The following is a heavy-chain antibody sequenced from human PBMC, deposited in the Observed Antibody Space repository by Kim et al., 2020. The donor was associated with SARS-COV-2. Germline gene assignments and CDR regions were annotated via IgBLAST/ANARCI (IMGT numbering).Heavy chain of an antibody. CDR1: GGSISSYY. CDR3: ARHKVENYGDYRAGGYYGMDV. Sequence: SETLSLTCTVSGGSISSYYWSWIRQPPGKGLEWIGYIYYSGSTNYNPSLKSRVTISVDTSKNQFSLKLSSVTAADTAVYYCARHKVENYGDYRAGGYYGMDVCGQGTTVTVSS. CDR2: IYYSGST. V-gene: IGHV4-59*08. D-gene: IGHD4-17*01. J-gene: IGHJ6*02.